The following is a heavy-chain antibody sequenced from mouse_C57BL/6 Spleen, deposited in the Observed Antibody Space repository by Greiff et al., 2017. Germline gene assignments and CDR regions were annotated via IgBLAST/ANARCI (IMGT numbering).Heavy chain of an antibody. V-gene: IGHV1-53*01. CDR3: ARDGYDKTPSSYYFDY. D-gene: IGHD2-2*01. J-gene: IGHJ2*01. CDR2: INPSNGGT. CDR1: GYTFTSYW. Sequence: QVQLQQSGTELVKPGASVKLSCKASGYTFTSYWMHWVKQRPGQGLEWIGNINPSNGGTNYNEKFKSKATLTVDKSSSTAYMQLSSLTSEDSAVYYCARDGYDKTPSSYYFDYWGQGTTLTVSS.